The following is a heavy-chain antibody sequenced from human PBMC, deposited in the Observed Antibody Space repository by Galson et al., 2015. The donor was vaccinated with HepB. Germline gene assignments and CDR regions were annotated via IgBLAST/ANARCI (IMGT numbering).Heavy chain of an antibody. CDR3: ASGGDYDLLTGYLYFDF. CDR2: ISVYSGNT. V-gene: IGHV1-18*04. D-gene: IGHD3-9*01. CDR1: GYTFTSYA. J-gene: IGHJ4*02. Sequence: SVKVSCKVSGYTFTSYAIGWVRQAPGQGLEWMGWISVYSGNTDYAQKLRDRVTMTADTFTGTAYMELRSLRSDDTAVYYCASGGDYDLLTGYLYFDFWGQGSLVTVSS.